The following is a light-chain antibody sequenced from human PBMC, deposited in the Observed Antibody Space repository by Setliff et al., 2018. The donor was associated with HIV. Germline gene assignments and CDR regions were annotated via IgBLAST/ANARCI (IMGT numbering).Light chain of an antibody. J-gene: IGLJ1*01. Sequence: ALAQPASVSGSPGQSTTISCTGTSSDVGRYNLVSWYQRHPGKAPKLMIYQATKRPSGVSNRFSGSKSGNTASLTISGLQAEDEADYYCCSNTGSNTYVFGTGTKVTVL. CDR2: QAT. CDR3: CSNTGSNTYV. V-gene: IGLV2-23*01. CDR1: SSDVGRYNL.